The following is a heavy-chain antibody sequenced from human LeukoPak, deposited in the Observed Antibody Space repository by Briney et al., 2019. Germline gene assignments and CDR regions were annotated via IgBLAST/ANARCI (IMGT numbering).Heavy chain of an antibody. V-gene: IGHV3-48*03. CDR3: ARISPSAGDF. J-gene: IGHJ4*02. Sequence: PGGSLRLSCAASGFTFSSYEMNWVRQAPGKGLEWVSYISSSGSTVYYADSVKGRFTISRDNAKNSLFLQMNSLRVEDTAVYYCARISPSAGDFWGQGTLVTVSS. CDR2: ISSSGSTV. CDR1: GFTFSSYE. D-gene: IGHD6-13*01.